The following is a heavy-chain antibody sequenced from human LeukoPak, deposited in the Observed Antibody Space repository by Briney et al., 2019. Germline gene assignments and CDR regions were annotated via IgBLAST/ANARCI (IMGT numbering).Heavy chain of an antibody. D-gene: IGHD5-18*01. CDR2: IYYSKNT. V-gene: IGHV4-39*01. CDR1: GGSISSSSAY. J-gene: IGHJ4*03. Sequence: SETLSLTCTVSGGSISSSSAYWGRSRQPPGKGLEWIGSIYYSKNTYYNPSLKSRVTISADTSKNQFSLTLGSVSATDTAVYYCVSPRGFSYGYFDYWGQGTLVTVSS. CDR3: VSPRGFSYGYFDY.